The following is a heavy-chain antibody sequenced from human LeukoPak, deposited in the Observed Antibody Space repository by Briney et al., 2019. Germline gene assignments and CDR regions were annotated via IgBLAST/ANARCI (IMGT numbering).Heavy chain of an antibody. CDR2: INPNSGGT. CDR1: GYTFTGYY. D-gene: IGHD4-17*01. Sequence: ASVKVSCKASGYTFTGYYMHWVRQAPGQGLEWMGWINPNSGGTNYAQKFQGRVTMTRDTSISTAYMELSRLRSDDTAVYYCARVRGSSRGDYYYFDYWGQGTLVTVSS. V-gene: IGHV1-2*02. J-gene: IGHJ4*02. CDR3: ARVRGSSRGDYYYFDY.